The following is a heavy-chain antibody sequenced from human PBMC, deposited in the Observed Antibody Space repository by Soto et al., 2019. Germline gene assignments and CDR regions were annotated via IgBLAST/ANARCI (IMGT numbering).Heavy chain of an antibody. D-gene: IGHD6-13*01. CDR3: AKDRSNSWSFDY. CDR2: ISYDGTNK. J-gene: IGHJ4*02. CDR1: GFIFSDHN. V-gene: IGHV3-30*18. Sequence: GGSLRLSCAASGFIFSDHNMHWVRQAPGKGLEWVAVISYDGTNKYYADSVKGRFTISRDNSGNTLSLQMNSLGAGDTAVYYCAKDRSNSWSFDYWGQGTLVTVSS.